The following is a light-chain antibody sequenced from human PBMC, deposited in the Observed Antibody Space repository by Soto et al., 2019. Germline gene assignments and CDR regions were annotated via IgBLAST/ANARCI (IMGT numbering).Light chain of an antibody. CDR2: AAS. CDR3: QQGHNTPYP. V-gene: IGKV1-39*01. Sequence: DIQMTQSPSSLSASVGDRVTITCRASQNIRNYLTWYQQKPGNAPKLLIYAASTLHVAVPSRFSGSGSGTDFTLTISSLKPEDFATSPCQQGHNTPYPFGQGTRLEI. J-gene: IGKJ2*01. CDR1: QNIRNY.